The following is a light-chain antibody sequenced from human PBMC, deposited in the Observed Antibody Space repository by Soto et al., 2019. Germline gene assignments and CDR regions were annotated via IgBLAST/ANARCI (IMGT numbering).Light chain of an antibody. CDR1: SSNIGSTT. V-gene: IGLV1-44*01. Sequence: QSVLTQPPSASGTPGQRVTISCSGSSSNIGSTTVNWYQQLPGTAPKLLIYSNNQRPSGVPDRDSGSKSGTSASLAISGLQSEDEADYYCAAWDDSLNGHYVFGTGTKLTVL. J-gene: IGLJ1*01. CDR3: AAWDDSLNGHYV. CDR2: SNN.